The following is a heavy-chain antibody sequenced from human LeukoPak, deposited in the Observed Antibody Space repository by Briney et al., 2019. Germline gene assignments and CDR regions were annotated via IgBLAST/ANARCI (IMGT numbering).Heavy chain of an antibody. J-gene: IGHJ6*02. CDR2: ISAYNGNT. CDR3: AREVDTGMVKYYYGMDV. V-gene: IGHV1-18*01. D-gene: IGHD5-18*01. Sequence: ASVKVSCKASGYTFTSYDISWVRQAPGQGLEWMGWISAYNGNTNYVQKLQGRVTMTTETSTSTAYMELRSLRSDDTAVYYCAREVDTGMVKYYYGMDVWGQGTTVTVSS. CDR1: GYTFTSYD.